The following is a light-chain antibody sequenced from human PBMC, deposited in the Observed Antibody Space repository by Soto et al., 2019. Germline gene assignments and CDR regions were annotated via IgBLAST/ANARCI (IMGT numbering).Light chain of an antibody. CDR2: GAS. CDR1: RTINTY. J-gene: IGKJ4*01. V-gene: IGKV1-39*01. Sequence: DVRMTQSPSSLSASVGDTITITCRASRTINTYLNWFQQKPGEPPRLLIYGASTLHDGVQSRFSGSGSGADFTLTISGLQPEDFASYHCQQTYSDISFGGGTKV. CDR3: QQTYSDIS.